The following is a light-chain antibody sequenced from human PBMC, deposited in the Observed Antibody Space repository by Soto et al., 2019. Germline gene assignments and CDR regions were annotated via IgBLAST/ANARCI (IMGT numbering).Light chain of an antibody. CDR2: GAS. Sequence: EIVMTQSPATLSVSPGERATLSCRASQSVSSNLAWYQQKPGQAPRLLISGASTRATGIPARFSGSGAGTEFTLTISSLQSEDFAVYYCQQYNYWHPWTFGQGNKVEIK. V-gene: IGKV3-15*01. CDR1: QSVSSN. J-gene: IGKJ1*01. CDR3: QQYNYWHPWT.